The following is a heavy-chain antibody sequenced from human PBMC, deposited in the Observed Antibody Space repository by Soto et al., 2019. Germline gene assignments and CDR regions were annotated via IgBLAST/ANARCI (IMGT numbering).Heavy chain of an antibody. CDR3: AHRRGDWISINWFDP. D-gene: IGHD1-1*01. Sequence: SGAKPVHPTQTLALSCPFSAFSLSTTGVGVGWIRHHPGKALEWLALIYWDDDKRYSPSLKSRLTITKDTSKNQVVLTMTNMDPVDTATYYCAHRRGDWISINWFDPWAQGTLVPVSS. CDR1: AFSLSTTGVG. CDR2: IYWDDDK. V-gene: IGHV2-5*02. J-gene: IGHJ5*02.